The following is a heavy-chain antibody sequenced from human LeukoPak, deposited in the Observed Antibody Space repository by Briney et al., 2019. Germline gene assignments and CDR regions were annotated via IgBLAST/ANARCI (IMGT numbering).Heavy chain of an antibody. D-gene: IGHD3-10*01. CDR2: IYSSGST. CDR1: GGSIRGYY. Sequence: SETLSLTCNVSGGSIRGYYWSWIRQPPGKGLEWIGYIYSSGSTNYNPSLKSRVTMSVDTSKNQFSLEVSSVTAADTAVYYCARVFDSGSQAYFYYMDVWGKGTTVTISS. CDR3: ARVFDSGSQAYFYYMDV. J-gene: IGHJ6*03. V-gene: IGHV4-59*01.